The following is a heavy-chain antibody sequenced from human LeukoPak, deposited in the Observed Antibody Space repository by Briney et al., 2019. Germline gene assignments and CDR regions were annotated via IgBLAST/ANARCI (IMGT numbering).Heavy chain of an antibody. J-gene: IGHJ2*01. D-gene: IGHD3-16*01. Sequence: SETLSLTCTVSGGSISSNFWSWIRKPPGKGLEYIGYIYNSGTTNYNPSLKSRVTISVDTSRNQFSLKLSSVTAADTAVYYCARDNLAWYFDLWGRGTLVTVSS. CDR3: ARDNLAWYFDL. CDR1: GGSISSNF. V-gene: IGHV4-59*01. CDR2: IYNSGTT.